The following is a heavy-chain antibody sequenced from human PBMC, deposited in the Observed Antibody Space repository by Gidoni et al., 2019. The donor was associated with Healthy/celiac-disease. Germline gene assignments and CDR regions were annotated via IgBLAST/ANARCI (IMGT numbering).Heavy chain of an antibody. Sequence: EVQLLESGGGLVQPGGSLRLSCAASGFTFSSYAMSWVRQAPGKGLEWVSAISGSGGSTYYADSVKGRFTISRDNSKNTLYLQMNSLRAEDTAVYYCAKDQAYYYDSSGYWLGWFDPWGQGTLVTVSS. V-gene: IGHV3-23*01. D-gene: IGHD3-22*01. CDR3: AKDQAYYYDSSGYWLGWFDP. CDR2: ISGSGGST. J-gene: IGHJ5*02. CDR1: GFTFSSYA.